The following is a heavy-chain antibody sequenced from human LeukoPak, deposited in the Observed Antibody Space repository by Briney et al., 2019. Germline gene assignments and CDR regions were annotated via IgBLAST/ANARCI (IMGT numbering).Heavy chain of an antibody. V-gene: IGHV1-2*02. CDR3: ARGEAAAGSSNN. J-gene: IGHJ4*02. CDR1: GYTFTGYY. Sequence: ASVKVSCKASGYTFTGYYMHWVRQAPGQGLEWMGWINPNSGGINYAQKFQGRVTMTRDTSISTAYMELSRLRSDDTAVYYCARGEAAAGSSNNWGQGTLVTVSS. D-gene: IGHD6-13*01. CDR2: INPNSGGI.